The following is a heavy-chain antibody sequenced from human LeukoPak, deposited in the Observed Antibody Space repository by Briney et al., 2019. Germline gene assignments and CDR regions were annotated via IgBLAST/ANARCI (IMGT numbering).Heavy chain of an antibody. CDR2: ICAYNGNT. J-gene: IGHJ4*02. D-gene: IGHD2-21*02. CDR3: ARDRVEAYCGGDCYLDY. V-gene: IGHV1-18*01. Sequence: ASVKVSCKASGYTFTSYGISWVRQAPGHGLEWMGWICAYNGNTNYAQKLQGRVTMTTDTSTSTAYMELRSLRSDDTAVYYCARDRVEAYCGGDCYLDYWGQGTLVTVSS. CDR1: GYTFTSYG.